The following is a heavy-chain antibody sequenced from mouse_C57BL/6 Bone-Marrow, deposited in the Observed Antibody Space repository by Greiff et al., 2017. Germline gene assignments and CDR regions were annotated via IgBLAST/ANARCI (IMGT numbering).Heavy chain of an antibody. Sequence: VQLQQSGPVLVKPGASVKMSCKASGYTFTDYYMNWVKQSHGKSLEWIGVINPYNGGTSYNQKFKGKATLTVDKSSSTAYMELNSLTSEDSAVYYCARPYGNYSAWFAYWGQGTLVTVSA. J-gene: IGHJ3*01. CDR3: ARPYGNYSAWFAY. V-gene: IGHV1-19*01. CDR1: GYTFTDYY. CDR2: INPYNGGT. D-gene: IGHD2-1*01.